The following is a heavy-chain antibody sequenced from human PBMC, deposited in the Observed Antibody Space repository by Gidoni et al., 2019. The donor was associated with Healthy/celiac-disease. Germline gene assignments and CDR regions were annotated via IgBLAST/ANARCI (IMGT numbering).Heavy chain of an antibody. V-gene: IGHV3-48*02. CDR3: ARETADAFDI. CDR1: GFTPTSYS. Sequence: EVQLVDSGGGLVQPGGSLRLSCAASGFTPTSYSMNWVRQAPGKGLEWVSYISRSGSPIYYADSVKGRFTISKDNAKNSLSLQMNRLRDEDTAVYYCARETADAFDIWGQGTMVTVSS. J-gene: IGHJ3*02. CDR2: ISRSGSPI.